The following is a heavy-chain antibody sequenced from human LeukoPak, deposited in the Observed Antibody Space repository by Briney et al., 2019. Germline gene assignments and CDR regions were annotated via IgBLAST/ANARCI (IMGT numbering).Heavy chain of an antibody. V-gene: IGHV4-34*01. CDR3: ARGRYSSGWSSWFDP. CDR2: INHSGST. Sequence: PSETLSLTSAVYGGSFSGYYWSWIRQPPGKGLEWIGEINHSGSTNYNPSLKSRVTISVDTSKNQFSLKLSSVTAADTAVYYCARGRYSSGWSSWFDPWGQGTLVTVSS. D-gene: IGHD6-19*01. CDR1: GGSFSGYY. J-gene: IGHJ5*02.